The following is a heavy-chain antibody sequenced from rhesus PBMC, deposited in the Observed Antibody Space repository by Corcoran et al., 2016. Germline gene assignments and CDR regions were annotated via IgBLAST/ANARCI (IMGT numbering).Heavy chain of an antibody. Sequence: QVQLQESGPGLVKPSETLSLTCAVSGGSFRSYWWNWIRQPPGKGLEWIGGINGYNESTNYTPSRQRRVPFSTDVSKNQFSLRLTSVTAAATAVYYCTSPIRYRFDVWGPGVLVSVSS. CDR3: TSPIRYRFDV. CDR1: GGSFRSYW. D-gene: IGHD4-29*01. CDR2: INGYNEST. V-gene: IGHV4-80*01. J-gene: IGHJ5-1*01.